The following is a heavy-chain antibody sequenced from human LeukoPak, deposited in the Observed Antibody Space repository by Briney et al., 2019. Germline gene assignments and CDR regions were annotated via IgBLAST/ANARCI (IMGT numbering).Heavy chain of an antibody. V-gene: IGHV1-69*01. CDR3: ARGGTKQLWSASDY. D-gene: IGHD5-18*01. CDR2: IIPIFGTA. J-gene: IGHJ4*02. Sequence: VASVKVSCKASGGTFSSYAISWVRQAPGQGLEWMGGIIPIFGTANYAQKFQGRVTITADESTSTAYMELSSLRSEDTAVYYCARGGTKQLWSASDYWGQGTLVTVSS. CDR1: GGTFSSYA.